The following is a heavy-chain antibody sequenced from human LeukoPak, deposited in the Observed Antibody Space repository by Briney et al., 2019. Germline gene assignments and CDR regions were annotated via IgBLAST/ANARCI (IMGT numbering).Heavy chain of an antibody. J-gene: IGHJ5*02. CDR3: ASQQRAYYYDSSGYYEPYWFDP. CDR2: IIPIFGTA. CDR1: GGTFSSYT. Sequence: ASVKVSCKASGGTFSSYTISWVRQAPGQGLEWMGRIIPIFGTANYAQKFQGRVTITTDESTSTAYMEPSSLRSEDTAVYYCASQQRAYYYDSSGYYEPYWFDPWGQGTLVTVSS. D-gene: IGHD3-22*01. V-gene: IGHV1-69*05.